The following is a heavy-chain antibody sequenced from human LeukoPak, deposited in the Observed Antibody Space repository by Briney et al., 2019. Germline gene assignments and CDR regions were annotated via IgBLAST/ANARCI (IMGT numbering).Heavy chain of an antibody. V-gene: IGHV1-18*01. D-gene: IGHD1-7*01. Sequence: ASVKVSCKASGYTFTSYVISWVRQAPGQELEWMGWISAYNGNTNYAQKLQGRVTMTTDTSTSTAYMELRSLRSDDTAVYYCAREPNYQYYFHYWGQGTLVTVSS. CDR1: GYTFTSYV. CDR2: ISAYNGNT. CDR3: AREPNYQYYFHY. J-gene: IGHJ4*02.